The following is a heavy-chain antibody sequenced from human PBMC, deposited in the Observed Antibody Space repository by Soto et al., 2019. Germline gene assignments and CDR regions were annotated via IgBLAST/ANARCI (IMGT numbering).Heavy chain of an antibody. CDR1: GYTFTSYG. D-gene: IGHD3-16*01. V-gene: IGHV1-18*01. CDR2: INGYTGNT. CDR3: SRSWVTGKGGMDV. Sequence: QVQLVQSGGEVKKPGASVKVSCKASGYTFTSYGFSWVRQAPGQGLEWMGWINGYTGNTHYAQKFQCRDTMTLDTSTSTAYMELWTLISDDTAVYYCSRSWVTGKGGMDVWGQWTTVTVSS. J-gene: IGHJ6*02.